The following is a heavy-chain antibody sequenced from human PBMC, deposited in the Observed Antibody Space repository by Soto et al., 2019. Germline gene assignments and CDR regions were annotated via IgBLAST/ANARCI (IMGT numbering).Heavy chain of an antibody. CDR3: ARDKEGCSGGSCYAADYYGMDV. J-gene: IGHJ6*02. CDR1: GYTFTSYG. D-gene: IGHD2-15*01. Sequence: ASMKVSCQASGYTFTSYGINWVRQAPGQGIECMGWISAYNGNTNYAQTLQGRVTMTTDTSTSTAYMELRSLRSDDTAVYYCARDKEGCSGGSCYAADYYGMDVWG. V-gene: IGHV1-18*04. CDR2: ISAYNGNT.